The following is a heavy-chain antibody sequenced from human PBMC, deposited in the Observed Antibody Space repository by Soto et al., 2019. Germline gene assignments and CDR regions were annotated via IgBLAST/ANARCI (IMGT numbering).Heavy chain of an antibody. J-gene: IGHJ5*02. CDR3: ARDGRVYYSWFDP. D-gene: IGHD3-22*01. Sequence: SETLSLTCTVSGGSISSGDYYWSWIRQPPGKGLEWIGYIYYSGSTYYNPSLKSRVTISVDTSKNQFSLKLSSVTAADTAVYYCARDGRVYYSWFDPWGQGTLVTVS. V-gene: IGHV4-30-4*01. CDR1: GGSISSGDYY. CDR2: IYYSGST.